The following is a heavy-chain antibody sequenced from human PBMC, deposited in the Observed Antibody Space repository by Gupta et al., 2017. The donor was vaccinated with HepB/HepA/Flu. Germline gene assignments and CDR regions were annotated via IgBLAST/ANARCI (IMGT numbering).Heavy chain of an antibody. CDR2: FRSGGDI. V-gene: IGHV3-23*01. D-gene: IGHD1-1*01. Sequence: EVQLLASGGDVVQPGASLRLPCAASGFTSGFTFSKSAMIWVRQATGKGLEGASGFRSGGDIYYADSVKGRFTISRDNSKNTVYLQMNSLRVEDTAVYYCATARPGTTYDFWGQGTLVTVSS. CDR1: GFTSGFTFSKSA. CDR3: ATARPGTTYDF. J-gene: IGHJ4*02.